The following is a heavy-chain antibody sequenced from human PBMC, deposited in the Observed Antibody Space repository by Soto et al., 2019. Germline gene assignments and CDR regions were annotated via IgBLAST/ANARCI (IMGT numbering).Heavy chain of an antibody. CDR2: IYPGDSDT. J-gene: IGHJ3*02. CDR1: GYSFTSYW. CDR3: ARTTDRVTMVRGVIGPPDAFDI. D-gene: IGHD3-10*01. V-gene: IGHV5-51*01. Sequence: HGESLKISCKGSGYSFTSYWIGWVRQMPGKGLEWMGIIYPGDSDTRYSPSFQGQVTISADKSISTAYLQWSSLKASDTAMYYCARTTDRVTMVRGVIGPPDAFDIWGQGTMVTVSS.